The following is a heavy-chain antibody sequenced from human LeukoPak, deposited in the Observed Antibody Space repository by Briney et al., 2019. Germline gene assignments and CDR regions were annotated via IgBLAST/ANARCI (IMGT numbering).Heavy chain of an antibody. Sequence: GSLRLSCAASGFSFRNYWMGWVRQAPGKGLEWAANTKPDGSAEYYADSVRGRFTASRDNANNLLYLQMNRLRAEDTAVYYCARDGGLHTNFDYWGQGTLLTVSS. D-gene: IGHD2-15*01. CDR2: TKPDGSAE. J-gene: IGHJ4*02. CDR3: ARDGGLHTNFDY. CDR1: GFSFRNYW. V-gene: IGHV3-7*01.